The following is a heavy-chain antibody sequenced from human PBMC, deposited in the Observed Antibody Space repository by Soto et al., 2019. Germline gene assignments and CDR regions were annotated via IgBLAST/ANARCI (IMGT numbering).Heavy chain of an antibody. CDR3: ARGIAAAGSLSYYYGMDV. CDR1: GGTFSSYA. Sequence: GASVKVSCKASGGTFSSYAISWVRQAPGQRLEWMGGIIPIFGTANYAQKFQGWVTMTRDTSISTAYMELSRLRSDDTAVYYCARGIAAAGSLSYYYGMDVWGQGTTVTVSS. D-gene: IGHD6-13*01. J-gene: IGHJ6*02. V-gene: IGHV1-69*05. CDR2: IIPIFGTA.